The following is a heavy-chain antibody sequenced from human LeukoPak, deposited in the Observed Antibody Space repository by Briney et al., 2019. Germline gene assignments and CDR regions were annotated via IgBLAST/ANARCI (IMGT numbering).Heavy chain of an antibody. CDR3: IVFGDSNH. CDR2: IGGGGTT. J-gene: IGHJ5*02. D-gene: IGHD4-17*01. Sequence: GGSLRLSCAASGLTFSTYAMRWIRQAPGKGLEWVSSIGGGGTTSYADSVKGRFTISRDTSKNTLYLQINSLRVEDTAVYYCIVFGDSNHWGQGTLVTVSS. V-gene: IGHV3-23*01. CDR1: GLTFSTYA.